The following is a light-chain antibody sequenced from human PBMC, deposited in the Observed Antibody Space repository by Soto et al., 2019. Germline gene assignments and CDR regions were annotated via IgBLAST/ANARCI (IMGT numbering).Light chain of an antibody. V-gene: IGKV3-20*01. CDR3: QQYGSSPT. Sequence: EIVLTQSPGTLSLSPGEGATLSCRASQSVSSTYLAWYQQKPGQAPRLLIYGASSRATAIPDRFSGSGSGTDFTLTRSSLEPEDFAVYYCQQYGSSPTFGQGTKLEIK. CDR2: GAS. J-gene: IGKJ2*01. CDR1: QSVSSTY.